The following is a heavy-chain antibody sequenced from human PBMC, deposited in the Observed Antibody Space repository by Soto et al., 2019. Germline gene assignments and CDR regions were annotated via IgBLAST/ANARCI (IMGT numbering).Heavy chain of an antibody. CDR3: ARIRYDYIWGSYQGVAFDI. CDR1: GGSISSYY. J-gene: IGHJ3*02. CDR2: IYYSGST. D-gene: IGHD3-16*02. Sequence: SETLSLTCTVSGGSISSYYWSWIRQPPGKGLEWIGYIYYSGSTNYNPSLKSRVTISVDPSKNQFSLKLSSVTAADPAVYYWARIRYDYIWGSYQGVAFDIWGQGTMVTVSS. V-gene: IGHV4-59*01.